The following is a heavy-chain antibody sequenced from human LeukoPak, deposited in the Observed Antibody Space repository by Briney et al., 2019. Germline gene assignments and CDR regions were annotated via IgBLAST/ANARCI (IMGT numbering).Heavy chain of an antibody. Sequence: PSETLSLTCAVYGGSFSGYYWGWIRQPPGKGLEWIGSIYYSGSTYYNPSLKSRVTISVDTSKNQFSLKLSSVTAADTAVYYCAGSLEIAAAGLYFDYWGQGTLVTVSS. J-gene: IGHJ4*02. V-gene: IGHV4-39*01. D-gene: IGHD6-13*01. CDR3: AGSLEIAAAGLYFDY. CDR2: IYYSGST. CDR1: GGSFSGYY.